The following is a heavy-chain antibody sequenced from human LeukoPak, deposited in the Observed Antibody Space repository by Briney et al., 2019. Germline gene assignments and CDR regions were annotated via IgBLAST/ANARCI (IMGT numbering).Heavy chain of an antibody. CDR3: ARHRSSWLIDY. V-gene: IGHV3-23*01. CDR1: GFTFSSYA. J-gene: IGHJ4*02. Sequence: GGSLRLSCAASGFTFSSYAMSWVRQAPGKGLEWVSTISGSGGSTYYADSVKGRFTIFRDNSKNTLYLQMNSLRAEDTAVYYCARHRSSWLIDYWGQGTLVTVSS. D-gene: IGHD6-6*01. CDR2: ISGSGGST.